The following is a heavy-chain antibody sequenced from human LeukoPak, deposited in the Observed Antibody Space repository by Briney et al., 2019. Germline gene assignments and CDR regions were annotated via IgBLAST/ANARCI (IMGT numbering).Heavy chain of an antibody. CDR2: IKQDGSEK. D-gene: IGHD5-18*01. CDR3: ARSLWPEDY. V-gene: IGHV3-7*01. J-gene: IGHJ4*02. CDR1: GFTFSSYW. Sequence: GGSLRLSCATSGFTFSSYWMSWVRQAPGKGLEWVANIKQDGSEKNYVDSVKGRFTISRDNAKTSLYLQMNSLRAEDTAVYYCARSLWPEDYWGQGTLVTVSS.